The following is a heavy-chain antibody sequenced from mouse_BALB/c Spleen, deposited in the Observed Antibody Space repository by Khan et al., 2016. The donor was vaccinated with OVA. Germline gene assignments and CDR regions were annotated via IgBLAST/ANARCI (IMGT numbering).Heavy chain of an antibody. CDR3: ARVYDFFAY. Sequence: EVKLQESGPDLVKPGASVKMSCKASGYSFTGYYMNWVKQSHGKSLECIGRVNPNTGNTNYNQKFRGKAILIVDTSSSTAYMELRSLTSEDSAVYYCARVYDFFAYWGQGTLVTVSA. V-gene: IGHV1-26*01. CDR2: VNPNTGNT. CDR1: GYSFTGYY. D-gene: IGHD2-14*01. J-gene: IGHJ3*01.